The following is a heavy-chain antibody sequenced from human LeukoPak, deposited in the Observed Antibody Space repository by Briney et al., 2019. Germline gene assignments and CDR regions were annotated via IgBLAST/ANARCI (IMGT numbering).Heavy chain of an antibody. Sequence: SVKVACKTSGVTFNNSAIRWVRQAPGQGLEWLGGIMPLFGTAGYAQKFQGRVTITKDESTRTVYLALTSLTSDDTAVYYCARDVHGDYGSGWFDPWGQGTLVSVSS. J-gene: IGHJ5*02. CDR3: ARDVHGDYGSGWFDP. D-gene: IGHD4-17*01. V-gene: IGHV1-69*05. CDR2: IMPLFGTA. CDR1: GVTFNNSA.